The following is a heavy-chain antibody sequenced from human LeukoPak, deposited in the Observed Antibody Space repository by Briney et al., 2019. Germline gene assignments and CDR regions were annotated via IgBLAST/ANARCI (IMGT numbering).Heavy chain of an antibody. D-gene: IGHD3-22*01. CDR1: GGTFSGYA. CDR2: IIPILGIA. CDR3: ATYASNYYDSSGYYKALDY. J-gene: IGHJ4*02. Sequence: GSLVKVSCKASGGTFSGYAISWVRQAPGQGLEWMGRIIPILGIANYAQKFQGRVTITADKSTSTAYMELSSLRSEDTAVYYCATYASNYYDSSGYYKALDYWGQGTLVTVSS. V-gene: IGHV1-69*04.